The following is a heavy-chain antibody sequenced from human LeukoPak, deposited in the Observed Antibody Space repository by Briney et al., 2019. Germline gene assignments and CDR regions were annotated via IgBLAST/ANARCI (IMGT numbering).Heavy chain of an antibody. CDR1: GFTFSSYG. CDR3: AREAPTYDNSGYPVGYFDY. CDR2: INWNGGST. Sequence: GGSLRLSCAASGFTFSSYGMSWVRQAPGKGLEWVSGINWNGGSTGYADSVKGRFTISRDNAKNSLYLQMNSLRAEDTALYYCAREAPTYDNSGYPVGYFDYWGQGTLVTVSS. D-gene: IGHD3-22*01. V-gene: IGHV3-20*04. J-gene: IGHJ4*02.